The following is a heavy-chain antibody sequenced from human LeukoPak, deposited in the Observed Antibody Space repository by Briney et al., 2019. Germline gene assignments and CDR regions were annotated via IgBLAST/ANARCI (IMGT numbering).Heavy chain of an antibody. CDR3: AKGDSKVVPAATLDV. CDR1: GFTFSSYA. CDR2: ISGSGGST. Sequence: PGGSLRLSCAASGFTFSSYAMSWVRQAPGKGLEWVSAISGSGGSTYYADSVKGRFTIFRDNSKNTLYLQMNSLRAEDTAVYYCAKGDSKVVPAATLDVWGKGTTVTVSS. D-gene: IGHD2-2*01. J-gene: IGHJ6*04. V-gene: IGHV3-23*01.